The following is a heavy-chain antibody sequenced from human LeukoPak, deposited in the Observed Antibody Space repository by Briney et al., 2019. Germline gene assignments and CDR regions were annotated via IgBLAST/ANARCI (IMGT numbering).Heavy chain of an antibody. Sequence: SETLSLTCAVYGGSFSGYYWSWIRQPPGKGLEWIGEINHSGSTNYNPSLKSRVTISVDTSKNQFSLKLSSVTAAYTAVYYCARGRDYGGNSVVGWFDPWGQGTLVTVSS. V-gene: IGHV4-34*01. D-gene: IGHD4-23*01. CDR1: GGSFSGYY. CDR3: ARGRDYGGNSVVGWFDP. CDR2: INHSGST. J-gene: IGHJ5*02.